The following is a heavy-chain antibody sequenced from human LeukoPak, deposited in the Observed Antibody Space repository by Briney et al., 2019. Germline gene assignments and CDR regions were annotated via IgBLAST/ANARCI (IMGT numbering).Heavy chain of an antibody. J-gene: IGHJ4*02. CDR1: GFTFRSYA. CDR2: ISYDGSSM. V-gene: IGHV3-30*04. CDR3: ARVPFGELGEYYFDY. Sequence: QAGGSLRLSCAASGFTFRSYAMHWVRQTPGKGLEWVAVISYDGSSMYYGDSVKGRFTISRDNAKNSLYLQMNSLRAEDTAVYYCARVPFGELGEYYFDYWGQGTLVTVSS. D-gene: IGHD3-10*01.